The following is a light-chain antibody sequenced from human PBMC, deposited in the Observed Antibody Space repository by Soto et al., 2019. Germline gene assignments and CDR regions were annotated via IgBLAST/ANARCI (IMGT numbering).Light chain of an antibody. CDR3: QQYNNWPPGT. V-gene: IGKV3-15*01. CDR1: QSISSN. J-gene: IGKJ1*01. Sequence: EIVMTQSPATLSVSPGERATLSCRAGQSISSNLAWYQQKSGQAPRLLIYGASTRASTIPARFSGSGSGTEFTLTISSLQSEDFAVYYCQQYNNWPPGTFGQGTKVEIK. CDR2: GAS.